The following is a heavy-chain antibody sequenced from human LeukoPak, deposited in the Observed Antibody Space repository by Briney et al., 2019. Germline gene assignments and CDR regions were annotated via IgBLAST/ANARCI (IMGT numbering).Heavy chain of an antibody. CDR2: ISSNGGST. CDR1: GFTFSSYA. V-gene: IGHV3-64*01. Sequence: GGSLRLSCAASGFTFSSYAMHWVRQAPGKGLEYVSAISSNGGSTYYANSVKGRFTISRDNSKNTLYLQMGSLRAEGMAVYYCARAGIYGDYGFYYYYGMDVWGQGTTVTVSS. CDR3: ARAGIYGDYGFYYYYGMDV. D-gene: IGHD4-17*01. J-gene: IGHJ6*02.